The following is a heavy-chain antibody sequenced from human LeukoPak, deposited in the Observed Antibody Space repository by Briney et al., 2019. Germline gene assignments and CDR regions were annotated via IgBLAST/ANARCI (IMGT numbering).Heavy chain of an antibody. CDR3: ARDYCSGSSCYPYFDY. CDR2: ISSSSSYI. CDR1: GFTFSSYS. Sequence: PGGSLRLSCAASGFTFSSYSMNWVRQAPGKGLEWVSSISSSSSYIYYADSVKGRFTISRDNAKNSLYLQMNSLRAEDTAVYYCARDYCSGSSCYPYFDYWGQGTLVTVSS. D-gene: IGHD2-15*01. J-gene: IGHJ4*02. V-gene: IGHV3-21*01.